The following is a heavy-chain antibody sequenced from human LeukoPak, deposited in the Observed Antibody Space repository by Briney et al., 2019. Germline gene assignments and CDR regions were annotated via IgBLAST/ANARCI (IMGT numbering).Heavy chain of an antibody. CDR1: GGSISSSSYY. CDR3: ARHADWGSTIGIFDY. D-gene: IGHD7-27*01. V-gene: IGHV4-39*01. J-gene: IGHJ4*02. CDR2: IYYSGST. Sequence: SETLSLTCTVSGGSISSSSYYWGWIRQPPGKGLEWIGSIYYSGSTYYNPSLKSRVTISVDTSKNQFSLKLSSVTAADTAVYYCARHADWGSTIGIFDYWGQGTLVTVSS.